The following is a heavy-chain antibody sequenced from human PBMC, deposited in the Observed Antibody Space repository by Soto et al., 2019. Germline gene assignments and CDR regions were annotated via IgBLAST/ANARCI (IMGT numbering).Heavy chain of an antibody. D-gene: IGHD2-2*01. V-gene: IGHV5-10-1*01. CDR1: GYTFTTFW. Sequence: GESLKISCTGFGYTFTTFWIRWVSQMPGKGLEWMGRIDPGDTYATYSPAFQGHVTISADKATSTAYLQWSSLKASDTAMYFCARIYCTTTTCDSWFDPWGQGTLVTVSS. CDR2: IDPGDTYA. J-gene: IGHJ5*02. CDR3: ARIYCTTTTCDSWFDP.